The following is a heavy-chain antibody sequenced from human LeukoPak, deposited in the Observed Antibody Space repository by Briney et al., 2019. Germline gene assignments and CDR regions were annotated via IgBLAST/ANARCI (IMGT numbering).Heavy chain of an antibody. J-gene: IGHJ6*03. D-gene: IGHD3-10*01. CDR1: GYTFTSYD. CDR3: ARLLGFGELFSYYYYMDV. V-gene: IGHV1-8*02. CDR2: MNSNSGNT. Sequence: ASVKVSCKASGYTFTSYDINWVRQATGQGLEWMGWMNSNSGNTGYAQKFQGRVTMTRNTSISTAYMELSSLRSEDTAVYYCARLLGFGELFSYYYYMDVWGKGTTVTISS.